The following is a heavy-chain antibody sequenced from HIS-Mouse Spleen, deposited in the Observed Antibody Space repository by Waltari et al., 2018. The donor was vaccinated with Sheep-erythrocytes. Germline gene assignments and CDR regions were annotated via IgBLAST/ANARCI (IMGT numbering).Heavy chain of an antibody. CDR2: IIPILGIA. CDR1: GGTVSNYA. Sequence: QLQLVQSGAEVKKPGSSEKVSFQHSGGTVSNYAIPWGRQAPGQGLEWMGRIIPILGIANYAQKFQGRVTITADKSTSTAYMELSSLRSEDTAVYYCAQTGATTPHFDYWGQGTLVTVSS. D-gene: IGHD1-26*01. CDR3: AQTGATTPHFDY. J-gene: IGHJ4*02. V-gene: IGHV1-69*04.